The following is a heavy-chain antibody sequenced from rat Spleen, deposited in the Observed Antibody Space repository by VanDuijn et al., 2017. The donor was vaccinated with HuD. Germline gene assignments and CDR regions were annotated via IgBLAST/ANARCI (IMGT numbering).Heavy chain of an antibody. Sequence: EVQLVESGGGLVQPGRTLKLSCAASGFTFSDYNMAWVCQAPTKGLEWVATINYDGTSTYYRDSVKGRFTISRDNAKSTLYLQMDSLRSEDTATYYCARKDYGGYSERVMDAWGQGASVTVSS. CDR1: GFTFSDYN. D-gene: IGHD1-11*01. V-gene: IGHV5-7*01. J-gene: IGHJ4*01. CDR3: ARKDYGGYSERVMDA. CDR2: INYDGTST.